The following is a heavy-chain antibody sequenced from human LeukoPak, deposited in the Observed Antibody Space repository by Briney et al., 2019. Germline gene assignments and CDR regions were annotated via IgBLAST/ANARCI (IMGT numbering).Heavy chain of an antibody. CDR2: VIPIFGTA. V-gene: IGHV1-69*13. D-gene: IGHD6-19*01. CDR3: ARDSSGWYCTLGELDY. Sequence: ASVKVSCKASGGTFSSYAISWVRQAPGQGLEWMGGVIPIFGTANYAQKFQGRVTITADESTSTAYMELSSLRSEDTAVYYCARDSSGWYCTLGELDYWGQGTLVTVSS. J-gene: IGHJ4*02. CDR1: GGTFSSYA.